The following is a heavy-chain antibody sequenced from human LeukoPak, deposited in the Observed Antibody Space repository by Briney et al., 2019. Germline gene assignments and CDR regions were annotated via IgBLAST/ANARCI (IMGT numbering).Heavy chain of an antibody. D-gene: IGHD4-11*01. Sequence: GGSLRLSCAASGFSVTSNYMSWVRQAPGKGLEWVAVIYSGGITSYADSVKGRFTISRDTSKNTVYLQMNSLRAEDTAMYYCARGTVTLGAEYMDVWGKGTTVTISS. CDR1: GFSVTSNY. V-gene: IGHV3-66*01. CDR3: ARGTVTLGAEYMDV. CDR2: IYSGGIT. J-gene: IGHJ6*04.